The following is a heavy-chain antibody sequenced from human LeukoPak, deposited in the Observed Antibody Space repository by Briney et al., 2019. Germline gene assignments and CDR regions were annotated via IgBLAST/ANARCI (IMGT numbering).Heavy chain of an antibody. Sequence: SETLSLTCAVYGGSFSGYYWIWIRQPPGKGLEWIGEINHSGSTNYNPSLKSRVTISVDTSKNQFSLKLSSVTAADTAVYYCATGRVRAVAGKSSVDVWGQGTTVTVSS. CDR1: GGSFSGYY. D-gene: IGHD6-19*01. CDR2: INHSGST. CDR3: ATGRVRAVAGKSSVDV. J-gene: IGHJ6*02. V-gene: IGHV4-34*01.